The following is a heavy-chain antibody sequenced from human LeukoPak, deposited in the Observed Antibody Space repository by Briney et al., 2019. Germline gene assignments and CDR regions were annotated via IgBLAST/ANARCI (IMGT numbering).Heavy chain of an antibody. CDR1: GGPFSGYY. V-gene: IGHV4-34*12. CDR2: IIHNRST. Sequence: PTETLSLTCAVYGGPFSGYYCGSSRQPRGKGLEWIREIIHNRSTNFNPSSKSRVTLAVDPSKNPPSLNLTSVPAAGPAVYCAARLYIGGYSRSTNYSSFDPWSQGTLVTVPA. D-gene: IGHD6-13*01. CDR3: ARLYIGGYSRSTNYSSFDP. J-gene: IGHJ5*02.